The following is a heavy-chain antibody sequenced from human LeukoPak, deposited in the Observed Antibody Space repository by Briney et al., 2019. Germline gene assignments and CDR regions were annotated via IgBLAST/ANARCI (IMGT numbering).Heavy chain of an antibody. Sequence: ASVKVSCKASGYTFTGYYMHWVRQAPGQGLEWMGRINPNSGGTNYAQKFQGRVTMTRDTCISTAYMELSRLRSDDTAVYYCARDQESIAAREAIDYWGQGTLVTVSS. D-gene: IGHD6-6*01. CDR3: ARDQESIAAREAIDY. V-gene: IGHV1-2*06. CDR2: INPNSGGT. J-gene: IGHJ4*02. CDR1: GYTFTGYY.